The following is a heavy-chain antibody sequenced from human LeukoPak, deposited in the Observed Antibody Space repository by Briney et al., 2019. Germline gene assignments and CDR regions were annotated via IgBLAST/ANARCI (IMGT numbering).Heavy chain of an antibody. J-gene: IGHJ4*02. CDR1: GFTFSNYR. Sequence: GGSLRLSCAASGFTFSNYRMNWVRQAPGKGLEWVSSVSSSSIYIYYADSLKGRFTISRDNAKNSLYLQMNSLRAEDTAVYYCAKLLWFGGQGTLVTVSS. V-gene: IGHV3-21*01. CDR2: VSSSSIYI. D-gene: IGHD3-10*01. CDR3: AKLLWF.